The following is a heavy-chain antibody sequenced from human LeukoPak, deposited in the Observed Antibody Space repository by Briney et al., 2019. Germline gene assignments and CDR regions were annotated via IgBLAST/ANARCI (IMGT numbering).Heavy chain of an antibody. CDR1: GGSFSDYY. D-gene: IGHD3-9*01. CDR2: INQSGST. J-gene: IGHJ6*02. CDR3: AKAGLRFFDWSQNYYYAMDV. Sequence: SETLSLTCAVFGGSFSDYYWKWICQPPGKGLEWIGEINQSGSTDYNPSLKSRVTISVDTSKKQFSLNLSSVTAADTAVYYCAKAGLRFFDWSQNYYYAMDVWGQGTTVTVSS. V-gene: IGHV4-34*01.